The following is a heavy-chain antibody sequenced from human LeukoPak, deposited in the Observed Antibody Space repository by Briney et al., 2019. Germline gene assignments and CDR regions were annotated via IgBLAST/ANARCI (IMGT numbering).Heavy chain of an antibody. Sequence: ASVKVSCKASGYTFTSYAMHWVRQAPGQRLEWMGWINAGNGNTKYSQKFQGRVTITRDTSASTAYMELSSLRSEDTAVYYCARDLGYSSGWYPPTGYWGQGTLVTVSS. CDR2: INAGNGNT. D-gene: IGHD6-19*01. V-gene: IGHV1-3*01. CDR1: GYTFTSYA. CDR3: ARDLGYSSGWYPPTGY. J-gene: IGHJ4*02.